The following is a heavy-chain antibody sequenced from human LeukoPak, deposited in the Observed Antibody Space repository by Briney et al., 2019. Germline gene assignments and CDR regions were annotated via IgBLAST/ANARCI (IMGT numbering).Heavy chain of an antibody. Sequence: GASVKVSCKASGYTFTSYAISWVRQAPGQGLEWMGRIIPIFGTANYAQKFQGRVTITTDESTSTAHMELSSLRSEDTAVYYCARGGAAAGKVWFDPWGQGTLVTVSS. CDR3: ARGGAAAGKVWFDP. J-gene: IGHJ5*02. CDR1: GYTFTSYA. CDR2: IIPIFGTA. D-gene: IGHD6-13*01. V-gene: IGHV1-69*05.